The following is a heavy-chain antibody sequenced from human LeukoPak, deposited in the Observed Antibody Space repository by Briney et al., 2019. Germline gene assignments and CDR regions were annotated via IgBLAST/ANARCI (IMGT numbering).Heavy chain of an antibody. V-gene: IGHV3-7*01. Sequence: GGSLRLSCAAPGFTFSSYWMSWVRRAPGKGPEWVAHIKQDASQEDHVDSVKGRFTISRDNAKSSLYLQMNSLRAEDTAVYYCARGVVYPTWSGPHWSDYWGQGTLVTVSS. J-gene: IGHJ4*02. CDR2: IKQDASQE. CDR3: ARGVVYPTWSGPHWSDY. D-gene: IGHD3-3*01. CDR1: GFTFSSYW.